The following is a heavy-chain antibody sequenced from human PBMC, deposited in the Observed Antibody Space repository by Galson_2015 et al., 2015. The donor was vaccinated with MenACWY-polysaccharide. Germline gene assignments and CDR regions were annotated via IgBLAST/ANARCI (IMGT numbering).Heavy chain of an antibody. CDR3: ARVSGEFYYDSGDLKQGPFDI. D-gene: IGHD3-10*01. CDR2: ISRSSRYI. V-gene: IGHV3-21*01. CDR1: GFIFSSYN. J-gene: IGHJ3*02. Sequence: SLRLSCAASGFIFSSYNMAWVRQAPGEGLDWVASISRSSRYIYYPDSVKGRFTVSRDNAQNSMYLEMNSLRAEDTAVYYCARVSGEFYYDSGDLKQGPFDIWGRGTVLSVSS.